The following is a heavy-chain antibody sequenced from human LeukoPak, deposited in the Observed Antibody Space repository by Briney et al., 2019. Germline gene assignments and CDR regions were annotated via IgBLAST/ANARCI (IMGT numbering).Heavy chain of an antibody. J-gene: IGHJ4*02. CDR2: INPNSGGT. V-gene: IGHV1-2*02. CDR3: ARDRSGSYHLGY. Sequence: GASVKVSCKASGYTFTGYYMHWVRQAPGQGLEWMGWINPNSGGTNYAQKFQGRVTMTRDTSISTVYMELSSLRSEDTAVYYCARDRSGSYHLGYWGQGTLVTVSS. CDR1: GYTFTGYY. D-gene: IGHD1-26*01.